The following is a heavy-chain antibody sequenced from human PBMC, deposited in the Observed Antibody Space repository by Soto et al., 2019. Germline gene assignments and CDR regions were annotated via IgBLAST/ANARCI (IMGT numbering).Heavy chain of an antibody. Sequence: QVQLVQSGAEVKKPGASVKVSCKASGYTFTSYGISWVRQAPGQGLEWMGWISPYNGNTNYAQNLQGRDTMTTDTSTSTAYMELRSLRSDDTAVYYCARDRRYNWNYGWFDPWGQGTLVTVSS. CDR1: GYTFTSYG. CDR3: ARDRRYNWNYGWFDP. D-gene: IGHD1-7*01. J-gene: IGHJ5*02. CDR2: ISPYNGNT. V-gene: IGHV1-18*01.